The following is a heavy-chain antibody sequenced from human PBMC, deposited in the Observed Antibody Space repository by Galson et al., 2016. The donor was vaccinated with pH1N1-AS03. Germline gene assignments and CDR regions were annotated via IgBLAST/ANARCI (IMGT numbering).Heavy chain of an antibody. CDR2: IIIGRGLPP. CDR3: ARRPTGIDY. V-gene: IGHV4-34*12. J-gene: IGHJ3*01. CDR1: RGSFGGAY. Sequence: SETLSLTCTVSRGSFGGAYWTWIRQPPGKGLEWIGEIIIGRGLPPTYTPSLKRRVTISIDTSRGELSLKLRSVTAADTGVYYCARRPTGIDYWGQGTRVTVSS. D-gene: IGHD3-10*01.